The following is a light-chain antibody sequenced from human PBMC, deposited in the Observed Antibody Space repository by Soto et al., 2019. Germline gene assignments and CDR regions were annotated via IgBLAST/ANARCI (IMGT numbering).Light chain of an antibody. CDR3: CSYAGSRPDGDVV. CDR2: GVS. V-gene: IGLV2-23*02. CDR1: SSDFGSYNL. J-gene: IGLJ2*01. Sequence: QSALTQPASVSGSPGQSITISCTGTSSDFGSYNLVSWYQKYPGKAPKLIIYGVSKRPSGVSNRISGSKSGNTASLTISGLPAEDEADYYCCSYAGSRPDGDVVFGGGTKLTVL.